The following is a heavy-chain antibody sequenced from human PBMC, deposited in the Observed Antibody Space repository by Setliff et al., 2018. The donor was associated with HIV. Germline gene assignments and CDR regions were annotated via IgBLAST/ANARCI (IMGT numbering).Heavy chain of an antibody. CDR1: GGSISSRSYY. V-gene: IGHV4-39*01. CDR3: ARSKTYYDFWGGYYTHDAFKI. J-gene: IGHJ3*02. CDR2: IFYSGST. Sequence: PSETLSLTCTASGGSISSRSYYWGWIRQPPGKGLEWIGSIFYSGSTYYNPSLKSRVTISLDTSKNQFSLKLSSVIAADTAVYYCARSKTYYDFWGGYYTHDAFKIWGQGTMVTVSS. D-gene: IGHD3-3*01.